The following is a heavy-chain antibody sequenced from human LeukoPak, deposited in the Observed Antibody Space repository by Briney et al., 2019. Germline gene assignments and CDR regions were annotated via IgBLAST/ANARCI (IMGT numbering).Heavy chain of an antibody. D-gene: IGHD3-10*01. Sequence: GGSLRLSCAASGFTFSDYYMSWIRQAPGKGLEWVSYISSSSSYTNYADSVKGRFTISRDNAKNSVHLEMINLRSEDTAVYYCARPMVPGVLEYFGLDVWGRGTTVIVSS. J-gene: IGHJ6*02. CDR1: GFTFSDYY. CDR2: ISSSSSYT. V-gene: IGHV3-11*03. CDR3: ARPMVPGVLEYFGLDV.